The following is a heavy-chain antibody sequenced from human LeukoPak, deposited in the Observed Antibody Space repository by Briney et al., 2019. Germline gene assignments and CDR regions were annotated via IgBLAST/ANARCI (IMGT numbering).Heavy chain of an antibody. D-gene: IGHD2-21*02. J-gene: IGHJ1*01. Sequence: GGSLRLSCAATGFTFSSYAMTWVRQAPGKGLEWVSGISGSGDTTYYADSVKGRFTISRDNSKNTLYLQMNSLRAEDTAVYYCAKGMVTAILLFQHWGQGTLVTVSS. CDR3: AKGMVTAILLFQH. CDR1: GFTFSSYA. CDR2: ISGSGDTT. V-gene: IGHV3-23*01.